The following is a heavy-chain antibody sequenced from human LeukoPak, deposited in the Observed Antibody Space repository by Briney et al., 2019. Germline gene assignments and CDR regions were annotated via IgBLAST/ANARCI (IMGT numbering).Heavy chain of an antibody. Sequence: SETLSLTCAVYGGSFRDYYWNWIRQPPGKGLEWIGEINHSGSTNYNPSLKSRVTMSVDTFKNQFSLTLSSVTAADTAVYYCARVQDFETRGYYLGYWGHGTLVTVPS. CDR2: INHSGST. J-gene: IGHJ4*01. CDR1: GGSFRDYY. D-gene: IGHD3-22*01. CDR3: ARVQDFETRGYYLGY. V-gene: IGHV4-34*01.